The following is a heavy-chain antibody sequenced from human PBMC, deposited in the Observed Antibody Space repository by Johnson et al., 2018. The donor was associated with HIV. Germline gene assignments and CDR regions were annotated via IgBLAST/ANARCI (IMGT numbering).Heavy chain of an antibody. D-gene: IGHD4-17*01. CDR3: AQEGPLTVTTVMYAFDI. Sequence: QVQLVESGGGVVQPGRSLRLSCAASGFTFSSYAMHWVRQAPGKGLEWVAVISYDGSNKYYADSVKGRFTISRDNSKNTLYLHMNSLRAEDTAVYYCAQEGPLTVTTVMYAFDIWSQGTMVTVSS. CDR2: ISYDGSNK. V-gene: IGHV3-30-3*02. J-gene: IGHJ3*02. CDR1: GFTFSSYA.